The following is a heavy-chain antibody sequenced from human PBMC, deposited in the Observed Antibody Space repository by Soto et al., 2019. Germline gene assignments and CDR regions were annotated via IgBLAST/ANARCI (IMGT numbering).Heavy chain of an antibody. CDR3: ARRGRGSGSYYYYYGMDV. J-gene: IGHJ6*02. D-gene: IGHD3-10*01. CDR1: GFTFSSYG. V-gene: IGHV3-33*01. CDR2: IWYDGSNK. Sequence: SCAASGFTFSSYGMHWVRQAPGKGLEWVAVIWYDGSNKCYADSVKGRFTISRDNSKNTLYLQMNSLRAEDTAVYYCARRGRGSGSYYYYYGMDVWGQGTTVTVSS.